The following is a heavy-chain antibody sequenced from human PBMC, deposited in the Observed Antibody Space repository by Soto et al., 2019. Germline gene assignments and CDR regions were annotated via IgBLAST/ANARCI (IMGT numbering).Heavy chain of an antibody. Sequence: ASVKVSCKASGYTFTSYYMHWVRQAPGQGLEWMGIINPSGGSTSYAQKFQGRVTMTTDTSTSTAYMELSSLRSEDTAVYYCARDRLGDYVWGSYRNYYYYGMDVWGQGTTVTVSS. CDR1: GYTFTSYY. CDR2: INPSGGST. CDR3: ARDRLGDYVWGSYRNYYYYGMDV. J-gene: IGHJ6*02. D-gene: IGHD3-16*02. V-gene: IGHV1-46*01.